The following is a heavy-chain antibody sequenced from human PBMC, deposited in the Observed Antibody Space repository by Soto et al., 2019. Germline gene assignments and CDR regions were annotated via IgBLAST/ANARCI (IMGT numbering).Heavy chain of an antibody. CDR2: ISGSGGST. CDR3: AKARGPEITYYYDSSGYWDPLPYGMDV. V-gene: IGHV3-23*01. Sequence: GGSLRLSCAASGFTFSSYAMSWVRQAPGKGLEWVSAISGSGGSTYYADSVKGRFTISRDNSKNTLYLQMNSLRAEDTAVYYCAKARGPEITYYYDSSGYWDPLPYGMDVWGQGTTVTVSS. J-gene: IGHJ6*02. CDR1: GFTFSSYA. D-gene: IGHD3-22*01.